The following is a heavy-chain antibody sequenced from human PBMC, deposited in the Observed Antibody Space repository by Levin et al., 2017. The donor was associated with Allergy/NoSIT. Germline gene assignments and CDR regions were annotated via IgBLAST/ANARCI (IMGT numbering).Heavy chain of an antibody. CDR2: FDPEQGET. D-gene: IGHD3-16*02. Sequence: ASVKVSCKVSGYTFSETSVHWVRQAPGKGLEWMGGFDPEQGETIYAQKFQGRVTMTEDTSAETAYVELSGLRSEDTAMYYLTRGVMVRLGGVIASYALDVWGQGTAVVVS. V-gene: IGHV1-24*01. CDR1: GYTFSETS. CDR3: TRGVMVRLGGVIASYALDV. J-gene: IGHJ6*02.